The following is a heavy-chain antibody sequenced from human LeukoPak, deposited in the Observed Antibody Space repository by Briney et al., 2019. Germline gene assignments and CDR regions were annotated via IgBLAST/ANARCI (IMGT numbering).Heavy chain of an antibody. J-gene: IGHJ4*02. CDR3: ARGSNYYFDSSADYPRY. CDR2: INPSGGST. D-gene: IGHD3-22*01. Sequence: ASVKVSCKASGYPFTTYFMHWVRQAPGQGLEWMGIINPSGGSTTYAQKFQGRVTMTRDTSTSTVYMELSSLRSEDTAVYFCARGSNYYFDSSADYPRYWAQGTLVTVSS. CDR1: GYPFTTYF. V-gene: IGHV1-46*01.